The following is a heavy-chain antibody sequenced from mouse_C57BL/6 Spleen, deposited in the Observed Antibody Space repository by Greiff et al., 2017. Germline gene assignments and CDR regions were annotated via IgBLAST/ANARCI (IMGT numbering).Heavy chain of an antibody. D-gene: IGHD1-1*01. CDR2: IHPNSGST. CDR1: GYTFTSYW. V-gene: IGHV1-64*01. CDR3: ARSRGVVAPFSY. J-gene: IGHJ3*01. Sequence: QVQLQQPGAELVKPGASVKLSCKASGYTFTSYWMHWVKQRPGQGLEWIGMIHPNSGSTNYNEKFKSKATLTVDKSSSTAYMQLSSLTSADSAVYYCARSRGVVAPFSYWGQGTLVTVSA.